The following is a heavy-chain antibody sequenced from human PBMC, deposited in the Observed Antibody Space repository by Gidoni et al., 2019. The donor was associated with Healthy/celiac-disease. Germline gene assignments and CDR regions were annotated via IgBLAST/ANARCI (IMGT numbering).Heavy chain of an antibody. D-gene: IGHD3-22*01. CDR1: GFTFSSYS. CDR3: ARDRGYYDSSGYYAIDAFDI. V-gene: IGHV3-48*01. Sequence: EVQLVESGGGLVQPGGSLRLSCAASGFTFSSYSMNWVRQAPGKGLEWVSYISSSSSTIYYADSVKGRSTISRDNAKNSLYLQMNSLRAEDTAVYYCARDRGYYDSSGYYAIDAFDIWGQGTMVTVSS. CDR2: ISSSSSTI. J-gene: IGHJ3*02.